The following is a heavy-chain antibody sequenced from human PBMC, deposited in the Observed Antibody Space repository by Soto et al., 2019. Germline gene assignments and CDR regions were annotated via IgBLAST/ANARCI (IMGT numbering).Heavy chain of an antibody. V-gene: IGHV1-69*06. J-gene: IGHJ5*02. CDR2: IIPIFGTT. Sequence: SVKVSCKTSGDIFSVYSISWVRQAPGQGLEWMGGIIPIFGTTNYAQKFQGRVTITADKSTSTAYMELSSLRSEDTAVYYCARGRDYYDSSGYDLTGFDPWGQGTLVTVSS. CDR3: ARGRDYYDSSGYDLTGFDP. CDR1: GDIFSVYS. D-gene: IGHD3-22*01.